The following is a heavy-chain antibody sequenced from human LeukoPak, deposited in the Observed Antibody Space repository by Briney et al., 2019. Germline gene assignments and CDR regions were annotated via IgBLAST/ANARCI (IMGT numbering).Heavy chain of an antibody. CDR2: INHSGST. CDR3: ARDPQLAPGAFDI. D-gene: IGHD6-13*01. V-gene: IGHV4-34*09. Sequence: SETLSLTCTVSGGSISSYYWSWIRQPPGKGLEWIGEINHSGSTNYNPSLKSRVTISVDTSKNQFSLKLSSVTAADTAVYYCARDPQLAPGAFDIWGQGTMVTVSS. CDR1: GGSISSYY. J-gene: IGHJ3*02.